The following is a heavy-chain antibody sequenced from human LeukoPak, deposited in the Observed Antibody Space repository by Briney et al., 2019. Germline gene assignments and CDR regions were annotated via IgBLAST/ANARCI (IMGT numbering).Heavy chain of an antibody. CDR3: ARQPRDGSGSPYFDY. D-gene: IGHD3-10*01. J-gene: IGHJ4*02. V-gene: IGHV4-39*01. Sequence: SETLSLTCTVSGGSISSISYYWGWIRQPPGKGLEWIGSFHYSGSTYYNPSLKSRVTISVDTSKNQFSLKLSSVTAADTAVYYCARQPRDGSGSPYFDYWGQGTLVTVSS. CDR1: GGSISSISYY. CDR2: FHYSGST.